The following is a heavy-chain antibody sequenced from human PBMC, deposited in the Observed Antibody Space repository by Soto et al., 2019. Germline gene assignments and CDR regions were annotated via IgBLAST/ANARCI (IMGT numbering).Heavy chain of an antibody. CDR1: SAPVSSTTYT. V-gene: IGHV4-39*01. CDR3: RRSSRYSTDV. Sequence: SETLSLTCTVSSAPVSSTTYTWGWIRQPPGKGLEWIGSIYSTGNTYYNPSLNSQVTISVDTSKNQFSLNVISVTAADTAVYYCRRSSRYSTDVWGQGTTVTVSS. J-gene: IGHJ6*02. CDR2: IYSTGNT. D-gene: IGHD6-13*01.